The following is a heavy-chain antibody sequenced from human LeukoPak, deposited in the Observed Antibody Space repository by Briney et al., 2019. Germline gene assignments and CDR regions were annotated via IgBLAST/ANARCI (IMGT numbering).Heavy chain of an antibody. Sequence: ASVKVSCKASGYTFTRYAITWVRQAPGQGPEWMGRISVHNGNTNYAQKLQGRVTMTTDTSTSTAYMELRSLRSDDTAVYYCARGGYYNILTGYGTADAFDIWGQGTMVTVSP. D-gene: IGHD3-9*01. V-gene: IGHV1-18*01. CDR3: ARGGYYNILTGYGTADAFDI. J-gene: IGHJ3*02. CDR1: GYTFTRYA. CDR2: ISVHNGNT.